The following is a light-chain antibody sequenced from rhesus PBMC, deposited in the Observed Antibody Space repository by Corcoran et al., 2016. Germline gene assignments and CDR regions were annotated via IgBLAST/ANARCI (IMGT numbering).Light chain of an antibody. V-gene: IGLV2S7*01. Sequence: QSAPTQTPSVSGSPGQSVTFSCTGSSSDVGGYNYVSWYQQHPGKAPKVLIYEVTKRPSGVSDRFSGSKSGNTASLTISGLQAEDEVDYYCCSHTTSSTFIFGAGTRLTVL. CDR2: EVT. J-gene: IGLJ1*01. CDR1: SSDVGGYNY. CDR3: CSHTTSSTFI.